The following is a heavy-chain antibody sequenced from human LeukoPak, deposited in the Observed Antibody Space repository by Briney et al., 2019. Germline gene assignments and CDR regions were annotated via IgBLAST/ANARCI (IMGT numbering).Heavy chain of an antibody. CDR3: ARQTGSGLFILP. J-gene: IGHJ4*02. CDR1: GGSISSYY. V-gene: IGHV4-59*08. CDR2: IYYSGST. Sequence: SETLSLTCTVSGGSISSYYWSWIRQPPGKGLEWIGYIYYSGSTNYNPSLKSRVTMSVDTSKNQFSLRLTSVTAADTAVYYCARQTGSGLFILPGGQGTLVTVSP. D-gene: IGHD3/OR15-3a*01.